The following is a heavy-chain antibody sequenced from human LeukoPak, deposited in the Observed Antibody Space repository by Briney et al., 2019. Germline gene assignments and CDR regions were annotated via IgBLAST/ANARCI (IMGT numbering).Heavy chain of an antibody. CDR1: GGSISSYS. CDR2: IYTSGST. V-gene: IGHV4-4*07. D-gene: IGHD2-2*01. J-gene: IGHJ4*02. Sequence: SETLSLTCTVSGGSISSYSWSWIRQPAGKGLEWIGRIYTSGSTNYNPSLKSRVTISVDTSKNQFSLKLSSVTAADTAVYYCAREIVVVPAANLGGLDYWGQGTLVTVSS. CDR3: AREIVVVPAANLGGLDY.